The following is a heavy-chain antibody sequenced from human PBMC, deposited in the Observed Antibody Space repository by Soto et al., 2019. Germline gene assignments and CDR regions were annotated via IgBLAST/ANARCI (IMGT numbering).Heavy chain of an antibody. V-gene: IGHV3-23*01. Sequence: EVQLLESGGGLVQPGGSLRLSCAASGFTFSSYAMTWVRQAPGKGLEWVSTITGSGGTTYYADSVKGRITISRDRSKNTLCLQMSSLRAEDTAVYYCAKSGPGYCTSASCPLDYWGQGTLVTVSA. D-gene: IGHD2-2*01. J-gene: IGHJ4*02. CDR3: AKSGPGYCTSASCPLDY. CDR2: ITGSGGTT. CDR1: GFTFSSYA.